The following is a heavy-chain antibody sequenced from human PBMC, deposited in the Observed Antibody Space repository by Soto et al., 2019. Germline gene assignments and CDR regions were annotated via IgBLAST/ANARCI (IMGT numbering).Heavy chain of an antibody. CDR1: GGSIRSGGYS. J-gene: IGHJ4*02. CDR2: IYHSGST. Sequence: SETKSLPCAVSGGSIRSGGYSWGWIRQPPGKGLEWIGYIYHSGSTYYNPSLKSRVTISVDRSKNQFSLKLSSVTAADTGVYFCARVPDYWGQGTLVTVSS. CDR3: ARVPDY. V-gene: IGHV4-30-2*01.